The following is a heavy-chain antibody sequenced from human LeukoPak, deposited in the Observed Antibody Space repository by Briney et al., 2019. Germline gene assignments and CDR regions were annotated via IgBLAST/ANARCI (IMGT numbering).Heavy chain of an antibody. CDR2: ISNGGTTR. CDR3: ARDPGEQWLVHNYYYGMDV. D-gene: IGHD6-19*01. J-gene: IGHJ6*02. V-gene: IGHV3-11*04. CDR1: GFTFSDYY. Sequence: GGSLRLSCAASGFTFSDYYMSWIRQAPGKGLEWVSYISNGGTTRHYADSVKGRFTISRDNSKNTLYLQMNSLRAEDTAVYYCARDPGEQWLVHNYYYGMDVWGQGTTVTVSS.